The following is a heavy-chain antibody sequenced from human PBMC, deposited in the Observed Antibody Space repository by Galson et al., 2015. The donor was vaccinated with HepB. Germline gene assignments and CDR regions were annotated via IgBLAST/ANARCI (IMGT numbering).Heavy chain of an antibody. CDR3: FCPGELSKSTDAFDL. D-gene: IGHD3-16*02. CDR2: IKSTSDGGTT. Sequence: SLRLSCAASGFTFSTAWMNWVRQAPGKGLEWVGRIKSTSDGGTTHYAAPVKGRFTISRDDSKNMLYLQMNSLKSEDTAVYYCFCPGELSKSTDAFDLWGQGTMVIVSS. J-gene: IGHJ3*01. V-gene: IGHV3-15*01. CDR1: GFTFSTAW.